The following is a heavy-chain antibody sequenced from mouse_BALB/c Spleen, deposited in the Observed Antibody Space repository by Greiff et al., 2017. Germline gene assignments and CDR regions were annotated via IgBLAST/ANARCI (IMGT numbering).Heavy chain of an antibody. J-gene: IGHJ4*01. CDR2: ISYSGST. D-gene: IGHD2-14*01. CDR3: AREGYGAMDY. Sequence: EVQLQESGPGLVKPSQSLSLTCTVTGYSITSDYAWNWIRQFPGNKLEWMGYISYSGSTSYNPSLKSRISITRDTSKNQFFLQLNSVTTEDTATYYCAREGYGAMDYWGQGTSVTVSS. V-gene: IGHV3-2*02. CDR1: GYSITSDYA.